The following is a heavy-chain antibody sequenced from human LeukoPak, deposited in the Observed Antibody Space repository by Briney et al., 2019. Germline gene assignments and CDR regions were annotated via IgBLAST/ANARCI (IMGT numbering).Heavy chain of an antibody. Sequence: GGSLSLSCAASGFTFNTYWMHWVRQAPGKGLEWVSRIGPDGTATNHADSVKGRFITSRDNAKNTVYLQINSLRAEDTAIYYCARINELGDMWGQGTVVTVSS. J-gene: IGHJ3*02. CDR3: ARINELGDM. V-gene: IGHV3-74*01. CDR1: GFTFNTYW. D-gene: IGHD7-27*01. CDR2: IGPDGTAT.